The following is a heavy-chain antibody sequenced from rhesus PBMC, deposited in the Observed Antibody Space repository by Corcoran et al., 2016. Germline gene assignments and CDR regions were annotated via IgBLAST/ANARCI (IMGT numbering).Heavy chain of an antibody. Sequence: QVQLQESGPGLVKPSETLSLTCSVSGYSISSDNARGGFRQPPRKGLEWSGQIYGTGGSVCYNPSLKSRVTVSKDTSKNRFSLNLSSVTAADTAVYYCARTYGSNQKYNSLDVWGRGVLVTVSS. CDR2: IYGTGGSV. D-gene: IGHD4-29*01. CDR1: GYSISSDNA. V-gene: IGHV4-127*01. CDR3: ARTYGSNQKYNSLDV. J-gene: IGHJ5-2*02.